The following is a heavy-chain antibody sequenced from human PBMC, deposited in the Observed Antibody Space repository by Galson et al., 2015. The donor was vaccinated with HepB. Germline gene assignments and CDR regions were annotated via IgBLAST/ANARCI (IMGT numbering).Heavy chain of an antibody. CDR2: INPSGGST. J-gene: IGHJ6*02. D-gene: IGHD2/OR15-2a*01. CDR1: GYTFSTYY. V-gene: IGHV1-46*04. CDR3: TRAVSQGGMDV. Sequence: SVKVSCKASGYTFSTYYMHWVRQAPGEGLEYMGTINPSGGSTTYAQKLQGRVTMTRDTSTATVYMELSSLRSEDTAVYYCTRAVSQGGMDVWGQGTTVTVSS.